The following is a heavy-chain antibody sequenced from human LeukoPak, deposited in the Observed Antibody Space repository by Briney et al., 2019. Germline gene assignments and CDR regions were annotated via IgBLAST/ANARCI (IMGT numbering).Heavy chain of an antibody. CDR3: ARHRYSGSFSFDY. V-gene: IGHV4-31*03. CDR2: IYYSGST. D-gene: IGHD1-26*01. Sequence: SETLSLTCTVSGGSISSGGYYWSWIRQHPGKGLEWIGYIYYSGSTYYNPSLKSRVTISVDTSKNQFSLKLSSVTAADTAVYYCARHRYSGSFSFDYWGQGTLVTVSS. CDR1: GGSISSGGYY. J-gene: IGHJ4*02.